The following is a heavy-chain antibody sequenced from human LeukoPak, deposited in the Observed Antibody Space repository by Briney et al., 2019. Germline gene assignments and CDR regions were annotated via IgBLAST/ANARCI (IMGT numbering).Heavy chain of an antibody. CDR1: GYTFKSYL. CDR3: ARDSSGWQYYFDY. Sequence: ASVKVSCKASGYTFKSYLMHWVRQAPGQSLEWMGRINPGTGETKYSQTFQGRVTIISDTSASTAYMELSSLRFEDTAVYYCARDSSGWQYYFDYWGQGTLVTVSS. CDR2: INPGTGET. V-gene: IGHV1-3*01. J-gene: IGHJ4*02. D-gene: IGHD6-19*01.